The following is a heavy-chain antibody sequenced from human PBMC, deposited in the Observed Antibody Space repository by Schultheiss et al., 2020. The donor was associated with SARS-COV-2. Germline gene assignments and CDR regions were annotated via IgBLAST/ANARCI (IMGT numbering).Heavy chain of an antibody. CDR2: IYYSGST. CDR1: GGSISSGGYY. D-gene: IGHD5-18*01. Sequence: SETLSLTCTVSGGSISSGGYYWSWIRQPPGKGLEWIGYIYYSGSTNYNPSLKSRVTISVDTSKNQFSLKLSSMTAADTAVYYCARSTWIQLSGYFDYWGQGTLVTVSS. J-gene: IGHJ4*02. V-gene: IGHV4-61*08. CDR3: ARSTWIQLSGYFDY.